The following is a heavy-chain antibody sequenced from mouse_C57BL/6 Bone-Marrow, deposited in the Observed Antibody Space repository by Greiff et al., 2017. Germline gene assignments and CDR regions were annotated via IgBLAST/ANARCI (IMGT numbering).Heavy chain of an antibody. V-gene: IGHV14-4*01. CDR2: IDPENGDT. J-gene: IGHJ2*01. CDR1: GFNIKDDY. CDR3: TTPFYYYGSRRFDY. D-gene: IGHD1-1*01. Sequence: EVQLQESGAELVRPGASVKLSCTASGFNIKDDYMHWVKQRPEQGLEWIGWIDPENGDTEYASKFQGKATITADTSSNTAYLQLRSLTSEDTAFYYCTTPFYYYGSRRFDYWGQGTTLTGSS.